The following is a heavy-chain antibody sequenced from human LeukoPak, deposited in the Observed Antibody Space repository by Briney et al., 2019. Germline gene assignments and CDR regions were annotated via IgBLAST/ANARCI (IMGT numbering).Heavy chain of an antibody. CDR3: ARWLSRGYYYSYYMDV. D-gene: IGHD3-22*01. CDR1: GFSISAYW. J-gene: IGHJ6*03. V-gene: IGHV4-34*01. CDR2: INHSGST. Sequence: PGGSLRLSCVASGFSISAYWMSWVRQPPGKGLEWIGEINHSGSTNYNPSLKSRVIISVDTSKNQFSLKLSSVTAADTAVYYCARWLSRGYYYSYYMDVWGKGTTVTVSS.